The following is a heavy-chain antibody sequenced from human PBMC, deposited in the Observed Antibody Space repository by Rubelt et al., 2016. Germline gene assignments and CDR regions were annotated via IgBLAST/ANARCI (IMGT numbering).Heavy chain of an antibody. CDR2: IYSGGST. CDR1: GFTVSSNY. CDR3: ARTIRWNYQMDV. Sequence: EVQLVESGGGLIQPGGSLRLSCAASGFTVSSNYMSWVRQAPGKGLEWVSVIYSGGSTYYADSVKGRFTISRDNSKNTLYLQMNSLRAEDTAVYDWARTIRWNYQMDVWGQGTTVTVSS. D-gene: IGHD1-7*01. V-gene: IGHV3-66*03. J-gene: IGHJ6*02.